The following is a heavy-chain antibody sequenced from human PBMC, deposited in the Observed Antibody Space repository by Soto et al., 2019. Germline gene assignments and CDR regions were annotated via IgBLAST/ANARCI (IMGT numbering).Heavy chain of an antibody. CDR2: VHPNSGGT. J-gene: IGHJ6*02. CDR1: GYTFSVYH. CDR3: AKELRRGMDV. V-gene: IGHV1-2*02. Sequence: QVHLVQSGAEVKQPGASVKVSCKASGYTFSVYHMHWVRQAPGQGLEWMGWVHPNSGGTNYAQSFEGRVTMTRDTSITTSDMELSRLTSDDTAVYYCAKELRRGMDVWGQGTTVTVSS. D-gene: IGHD4-17*01.